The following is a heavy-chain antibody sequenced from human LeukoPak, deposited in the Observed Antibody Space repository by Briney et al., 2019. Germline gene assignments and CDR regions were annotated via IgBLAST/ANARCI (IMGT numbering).Heavy chain of an antibody. CDR2: IYYSGST. Sequence: SETLSLTCTVSGFSISSYYWSWVRQPPGKGLEWIGYIYYSGSTNYNPSLKSRVTISVDTSKNQFSLKLSSVTASDTAVYYCARILCSGGSCYSRYFDYWGQGTLVTVSS. V-gene: IGHV4-59*01. J-gene: IGHJ4*02. CDR3: ARILCSGGSCYSRYFDY. D-gene: IGHD2-15*01. CDR1: GFSISSYY.